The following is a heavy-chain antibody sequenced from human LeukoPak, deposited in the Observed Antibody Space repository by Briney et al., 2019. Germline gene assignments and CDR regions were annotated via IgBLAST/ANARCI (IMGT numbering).Heavy chain of an antibody. V-gene: IGHV3-53*01. J-gene: IGHJ6*03. D-gene: IGHD4-17*01. CDR3: ARESRSGDYPYYYYYMDV. Sequence: GGSLRLSCAASGFTVSSNYMSWVRQAPGKGLEWVSVIYSGGSTYYADSVKGRFTISRDNSKNTLYLRMNSLRAEDTAVYYCARESRSGDYPYYYYYMDVWGKGTTVTVFS. CDR1: GFTVSSNY. CDR2: IYSGGST.